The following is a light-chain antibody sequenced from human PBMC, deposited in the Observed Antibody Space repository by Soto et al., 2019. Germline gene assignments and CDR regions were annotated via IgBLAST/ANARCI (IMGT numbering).Light chain of an antibody. CDR1: SSDVGGYNY. J-gene: IGLJ1*01. V-gene: IGLV2-14*01. Sequence: QSVLTQPASVSGSPGQSITISCTGTSSDVGGYNYVSWYQQHPGKAPKLMISEVSNRPSGVSSRFSGSKSGNTASLTISGLQAEDEADYYCTSYTSSNTLGVFGTGTKLTVL. CDR3: TSYTSSNTLGV. CDR2: EVS.